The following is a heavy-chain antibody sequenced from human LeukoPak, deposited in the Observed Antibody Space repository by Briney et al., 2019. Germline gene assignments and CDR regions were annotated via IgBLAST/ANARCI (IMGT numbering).Heavy chain of an antibody. V-gene: IGHV4-30-2*01. D-gene: IGHD3-10*01. CDR2: MYHSGGT. J-gene: IGHJ5*02. CDR1: GSSISSGGYS. CDR3: ARAAPYGSGRNWFDP. Sequence: SETLSLTCAVSGSSISSGGYSWSWIRQPPGKGLEWIGYMYHSGGTYYNPSLKSRVTISVDRSKNQFSLELRSVTAADTAVYYCARAAPYGSGRNWFDPWGQGTLVTVSS.